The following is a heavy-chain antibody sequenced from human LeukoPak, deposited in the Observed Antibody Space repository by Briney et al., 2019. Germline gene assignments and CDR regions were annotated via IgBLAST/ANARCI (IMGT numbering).Heavy chain of an antibody. CDR1: GGTFSSYA. CDR3: ARDWLTTVTTYYFDY. V-gene: IGHV1-69*04. D-gene: IGHD4-11*01. CDR2: IIPILGIA. J-gene: IGHJ4*02. Sequence: SVKVSCKASGGTFSSYAISWVRQAPGQGLEWMGRIIPILGIANYAQKFQGRVTITADKSTSTAYMELSSLRSEDTAVYYCARDWLTTVTTYYFDYWGQGTLVTVSS.